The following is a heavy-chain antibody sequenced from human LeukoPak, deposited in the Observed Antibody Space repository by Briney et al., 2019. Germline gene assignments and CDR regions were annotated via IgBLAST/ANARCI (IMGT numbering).Heavy chain of an antibody. CDR3: VSSYYYDSSGTGLLL. Sequence: PGGSLRLSCVTSGFTFSSYGMHWVRQAPGKGLEWVAFIRYDGSNKYYADSVKGRFTISRDNSKNTLYLQMNSLRAEDTAVYYCVSSYYYDSSGTGLLLWGQGTLVTVSS. CDR2: IRYDGSNK. CDR1: GFTFSSYG. V-gene: IGHV3-30*02. D-gene: IGHD3-22*01. J-gene: IGHJ4*02.